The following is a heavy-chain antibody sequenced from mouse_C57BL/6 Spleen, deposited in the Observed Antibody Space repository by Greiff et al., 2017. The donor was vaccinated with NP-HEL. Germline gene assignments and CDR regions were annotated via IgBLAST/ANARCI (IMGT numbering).Heavy chain of an antibody. CDR1: GYSFTGYY. D-gene: IGHD1-1*01. CDR3: ARGGIATPYDY. V-gene: IGHV1-42*01. J-gene: IGHJ4*01. CDR2: INPSTGGT. Sequence: EVQLQQSGPELVKPGASVKISCKASGYSFTGYYMNWVKQSPEKSLEWIGEINPSTGGTHYNQKFKATATLTVDKSYSTAYMQLKSLTSEDSAVYYCARGGIATPYDYWGQGTSVTVAS.